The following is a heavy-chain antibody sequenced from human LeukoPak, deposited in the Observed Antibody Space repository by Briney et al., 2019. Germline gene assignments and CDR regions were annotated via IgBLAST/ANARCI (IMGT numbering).Heavy chain of an antibody. J-gene: IGHJ4*02. V-gene: IGHV4-34*01. CDR1: GGSFSGYY. Sequence: PSETLSLTCAVYGGSFSGYYWSWIRQPPGKGLEWIGEINHSGSTNYNPSLKSRVTISVDTSKNQFSLKLSSVTAAETAVYYCARVSYYDSSGNRGAFDYWGQGTLVTVSS. CDR3: ARVSYYDSSGNRGAFDY. D-gene: IGHD3-22*01. CDR2: INHSGST.